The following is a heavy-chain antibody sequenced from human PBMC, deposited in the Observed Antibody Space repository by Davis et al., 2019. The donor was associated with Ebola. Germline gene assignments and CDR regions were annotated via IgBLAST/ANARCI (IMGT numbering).Heavy chain of an antibody. J-gene: IGHJ4*02. CDR1: GGSFSGYY. CDR3: ARGGRYGLYYFDY. Sequence: MPSETLSLTCAVYGGSFSGYYWSWIRQPPGKGLEWIGEINHSGSTNYNPSPKSRVTISVDTSKSQFSLKLSSVTAAATAVYYCARGGRYGLYYFDYWGQGTLVTVSS. D-gene: IGHD5-18*01. CDR2: INHSGST. V-gene: IGHV4-34*01.